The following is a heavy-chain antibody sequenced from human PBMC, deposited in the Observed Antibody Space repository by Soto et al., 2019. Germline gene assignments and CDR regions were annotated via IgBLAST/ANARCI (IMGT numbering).Heavy chain of an antibody. J-gene: IGHJ5*02. CDR3: ARGPGYCTNGVCP. D-gene: IGHD2-8*01. V-gene: IGHV4-34*01. CDR2: INHSGST. Sequence: QVQLQQWGAGLLKPSETLSLTCAVYGGSFSGYYWSWIRQPPGKGLEWIGEINHSGSTNYNPSLKSRVTISVDTSKNQFSLKLSFVTAADTAVYYCARGPGYCTNGVCPWGQGTLVTVSS. CDR1: GGSFSGYY.